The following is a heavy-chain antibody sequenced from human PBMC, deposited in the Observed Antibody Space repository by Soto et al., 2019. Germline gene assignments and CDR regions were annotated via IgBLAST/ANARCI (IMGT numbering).Heavy chain of an antibody. D-gene: IGHD1-26*01. Sequence: QVQLVQSGTEVQRRGSSVKVSCQASGGTFSSHGMAWVRQAPGQGLEWMGGIIPTFGTATYAPKFQGRVTITADKSTNTAYMELSSLRSEDTAVYYCASERSAQYFDFWGQGTLITVSS. J-gene: IGHJ4*02. CDR3: ASERSAQYFDF. V-gene: IGHV1-69*06. CDR1: GGTFSSHG. CDR2: IIPTFGTA.